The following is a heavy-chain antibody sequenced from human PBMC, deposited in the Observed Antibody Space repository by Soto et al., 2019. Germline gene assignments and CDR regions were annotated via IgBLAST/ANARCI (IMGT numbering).Heavy chain of an antibody. D-gene: IGHD3-10*01. V-gene: IGHV5-51*01. CDR3: ARLIDGSGSYYLTAYYYYGMDV. CDR2: IYPGDSDT. J-gene: IGHJ6*02. CDR1: GYSFTSYW. Sequence: GASLKISCKRSGYSFTSYWIGWVRRVRGKSLEWMGIIYPGDSDTRYSPSFQGQVTISADKSISTAYLQWSSLRASDTAMYYCARLIDGSGSYYLTAYYYYGMDVWGQGTTVTVAS.